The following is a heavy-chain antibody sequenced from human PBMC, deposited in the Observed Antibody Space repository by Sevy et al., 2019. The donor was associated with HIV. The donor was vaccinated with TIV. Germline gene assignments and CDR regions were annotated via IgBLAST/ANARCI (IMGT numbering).Heavy chain of an antibody. CDR3: AKEWSESYSGH. Sequence: GGSLRLSCAASGFTFSSYAMSWVRQAPGKGLEWVSAISDSGGRTYYADSVKGRFTISRDNYKNTLYLQMNTLRVEDTAVYYCAKEWSESYSGHWGQGTLVTVSS. V-gene: IGHV3-23*01. CDR1: GFTFSSYA. CDR2: ISDSGGRT. D-gene: IGHD1-26*01. J-gene: IGHJ4*02.